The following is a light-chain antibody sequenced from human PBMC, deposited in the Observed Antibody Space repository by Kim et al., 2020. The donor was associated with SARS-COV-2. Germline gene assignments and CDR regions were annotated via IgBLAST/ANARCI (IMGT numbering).Light chain of an antibody. Sequence: PVSPRQTATIACSGGTLGHIYAAMYQQKPGQSPLLFMVQDSRRPSGIPGRVAGSNSGNTATLAISGTQAMDEAAYYCQAWDSSVVFGGGTQLTVL. CDR3: QAWDSSVV. V-gene: IGLV3-1*01. J-gene: IGLJ3*02. CDR2: QDS. CDR1: TLGHIY.